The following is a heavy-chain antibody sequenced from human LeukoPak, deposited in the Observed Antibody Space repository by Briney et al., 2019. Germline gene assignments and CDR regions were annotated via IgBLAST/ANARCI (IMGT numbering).Heavy chain of an antibody. CDR1: GGPFSSFH. CDR3: ARSITSSWYGDFQH. CDR2: IYTSGST. Sequence: TSETLSLTCTVSGGPFSSFHWSWIRQPAGKGLEWLGLIYTSGSTNYSPSLKSRLTMSVDASKHQFSLKLSSVTAADTAVYYCARSITSSWYGDFQHWGQGTLVTVSS. V-gene: IGHV4-4*07. D-gene: IGHD6-13*01. J-gene: IGHJ1*01.